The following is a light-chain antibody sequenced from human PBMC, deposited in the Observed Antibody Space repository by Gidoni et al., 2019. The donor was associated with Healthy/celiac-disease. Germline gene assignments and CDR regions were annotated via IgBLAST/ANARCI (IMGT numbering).Light chain of an antibody. J-gene: IGKJ1*01. CDR2: AAS. CDR3: QQSYSTPRT. V-gene: IGKV1-39*01. Sequence: DIQMTQSPSSLSASVGDRVTITSRASQSISSYLNWYQQKPGKAPKLRIYAASSLQSGVPSRFSGSGSGTDFTLTISSLQPEDFATYYCQQSYSTPRTFGQXTKVEIK. CDR1: QSISSY.